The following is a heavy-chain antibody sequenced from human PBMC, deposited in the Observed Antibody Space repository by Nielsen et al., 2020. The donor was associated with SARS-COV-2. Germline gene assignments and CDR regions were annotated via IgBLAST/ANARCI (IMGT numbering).Heavy chain of an antibody. Sequence: SETLSLTCTVSGASVSRGEYYWSWIRQPPGKGLEWIGYIYYSGSTYYNPSLKSRVTISVDTSKNQFSLKLSSVTAADTAVYYCARDHRYSYGPRYYYYGMDVWGQGTTVTVSS. CDR2: IYYSGST. V-gene: IGHV4-30-4*01. CDR1: GASVSRGEYY. CDR3: ARDHRYSYGPRYYYYGMDV. D-gene: IGHD5-18*01. J-gene: IGHJ6*02.